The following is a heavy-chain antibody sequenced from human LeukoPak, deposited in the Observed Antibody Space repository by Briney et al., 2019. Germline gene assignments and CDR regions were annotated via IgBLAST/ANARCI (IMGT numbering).Heavy chain of an antibody. Sequence: GASVKVSCKASGYTFTGYYMHWVRQATGQGLEWMGWMNPNSGNTGYAQKFQGRVTMTRNTSISTAYMELRSRRSEDTAVYYCARWRXFGEFRSNWFDPWGQGTLVTVSS. V-gene: IGHV1-8*02. CDR3: ARWRXFGEFRSNWFDP. J-gene: IGHJ5*02. D-gene: IGHD3-10*01. CDR1: GYTFTGYY. CDR2: MNPNSGNT.